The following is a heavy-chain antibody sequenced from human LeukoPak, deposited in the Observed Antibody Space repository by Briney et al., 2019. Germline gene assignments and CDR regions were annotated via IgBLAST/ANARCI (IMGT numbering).Heavy chain of an antibody. Sequence: RPGGSLRLSCAASGFALSSHWMTWVRQVPGRGPEWVANVNRDGSETYYLDSVKGRFTISKDNAKNSLYLQMNSLRAEDTALYHCARNNGMDVRGQGTTVIVSS. CDR3: ARNNGMDV. CDR2: VNRDGSET. CDR1: GFALSSHW. V-gene: IGHV3-7*03. J-gene: IGHJ6*02.